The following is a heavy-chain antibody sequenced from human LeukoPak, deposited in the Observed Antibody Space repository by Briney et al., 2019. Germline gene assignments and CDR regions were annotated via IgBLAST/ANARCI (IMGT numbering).Heavy chain of an antibody. V-gene: IGHV7-4-1*02. CDR1: GYTFTSYA. D-gene: IGHD3-22*01. J-gene: IGHJ3*02. CDR3: ARVSYDSSGYGSDHDAFDI. CDR2: INTNTGNP. Sequence: ASVKVSCKASGYTFTSYAMNWVRHAPGQGLEWMGWINTNTGNPTYAHGFTGRFVFSLDTSVSTAYLQISSLKAEDTAVYYCARVSYDSSGYGSDHDAFDIWGQGTMVTVSS.